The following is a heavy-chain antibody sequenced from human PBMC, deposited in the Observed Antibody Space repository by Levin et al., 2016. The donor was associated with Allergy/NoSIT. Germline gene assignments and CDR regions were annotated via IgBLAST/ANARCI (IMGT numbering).Heavy chain of an antibody. CDR2: IYYSGST. CDR1: GGSISSGDYY. CDR3: ASRYCSSTSCYVWWFDP. Sequence: SETLSLTCTVSGGSISSGDYYWSWIRQPPGKGLEWIGYIYYSGSTYYNPSLKSRVTISVDTSKNQFSLKLSSVTAADTAVYYCASRYCSSTSCYVWWFDPWGQGTLVTVSS. V-gene: IGHV4-30-4*01. D-gene: IGHD2-2*01. J-gene: IGHJ5*02.